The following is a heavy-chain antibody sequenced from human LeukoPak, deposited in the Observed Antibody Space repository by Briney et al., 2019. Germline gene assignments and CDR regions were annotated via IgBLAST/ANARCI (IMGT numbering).Heavy chain of an antibody. D-gene: IGHD5-18*01. CDR1: GFTFSSYA. CDR3: AKNQMGYSYGPNWFYP. CDR2: ISGSGGST. J-gene: IGHJ5*02. Sequence: GGSPRLSCAASGFTFSSYAMSWVRQAPGKGLEWVSAISGSGGSTYYADSVKGRFTISRDNSKNTLYLQMNSLRAEDTAVYYCAKNQMGYSYGPNWFYPCGGATLVTVSS. V-gene: IGHV3-23*01.